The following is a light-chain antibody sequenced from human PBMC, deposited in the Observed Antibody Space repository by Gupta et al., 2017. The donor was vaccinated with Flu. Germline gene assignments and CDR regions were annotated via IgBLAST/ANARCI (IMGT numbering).Light chain of an antibody. CDR3: QQYHSYPIT. V-gene: IGKV1-5*03. J-gene: IGKJ2*01. Sequence: GEKVTITCRASPSINTWLAWYQQKSGKAPTVLIYKASTLKSGVPSRFSGSGSGTEFTLTISGLQPDDFATYYCQQYHSYPITFGQGTKVEI. CDR2: KAS. CDR1: PSINTW.